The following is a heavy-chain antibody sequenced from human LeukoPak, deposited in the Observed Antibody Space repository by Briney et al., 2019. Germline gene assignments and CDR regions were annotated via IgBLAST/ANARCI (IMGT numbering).Heavy chain of an antibody. Sequence: ASVKVSCKASGYTFTIYYMHWVRQAPGQGLEWMGIMNPSGGSASYAQKFQGRVTMTRDMSTSTVYMELSSLRSEDTAVYYCARTQLDYYYMDVWGKGTTVTVSS. V-gene: IGHV1-46*01. J-gene: IGHJ6*03. CDR1: GYTFTIYY. CDR2: MNPSGGSA. CDR3: ARTQLDYYYMDV. D-gene: IGHD5-24*01.